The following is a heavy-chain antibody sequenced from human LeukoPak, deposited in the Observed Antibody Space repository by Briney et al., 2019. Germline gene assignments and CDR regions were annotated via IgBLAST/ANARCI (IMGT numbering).Heavy chain of an antibody. D-gene: IGHD2-15*01. CDR1: GGSFSGYY. CDR3: ARGLVRDCSGGSCYTRDY. CDR2: INHSGSA. Sequence: SETLSLTCAVYGGSFSGYYWSWIRQPPGKGLEWIGEINHSGSANYNPSLKSRVTISVDTSKNQFSLKLSSVTAADTAVYYCARGLVRDCSGGSCYTRDYWGQGTLVTVSS. J-gene: IGHJ4*02. V-gene: IGHV4-34*01.